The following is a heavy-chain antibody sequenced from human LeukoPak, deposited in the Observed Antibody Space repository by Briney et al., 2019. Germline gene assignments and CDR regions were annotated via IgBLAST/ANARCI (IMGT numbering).Heavy chain of an antibody. Sequence: ASLKVSCKASGYTFSGYYMHWVRQAPGQGLEWMGWINPNSGGTKYAQKFQGRVTMTRDTSISTAYMELSRLRSDDTAVYYCAREAETTLNWFDPWGQGTLVTVSS. J-gene: IGHJ5*02. CDR2: INPNSGGT. CDR3: AREAETTLNWFDP. D-gene: IGHD1-1*01. V-gene: IGHV1-2*02. CDR1: GYTFSGYY.